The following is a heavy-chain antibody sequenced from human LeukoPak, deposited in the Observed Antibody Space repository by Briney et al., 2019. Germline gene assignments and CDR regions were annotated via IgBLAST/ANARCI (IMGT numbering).Heavy chain of an antibody. J-gene: IGHJ6*04. D-gene: IGHD3-3*01. CDR1: GYTFTGYY. CDR3: ARHLRFLERGMDV. V-gene: IGHV1-2*02. CDR2: INPDSGGT. Sequence: ASVKVSCKASGYTFTGYYMHWVRQAPGQGLEWMGWINPDSGGTNYAQKFQGRVTMTRDTSISTAYMELSRLRSDDTALYYCARHLRFLERGMDVWGKGTTVTVSS.